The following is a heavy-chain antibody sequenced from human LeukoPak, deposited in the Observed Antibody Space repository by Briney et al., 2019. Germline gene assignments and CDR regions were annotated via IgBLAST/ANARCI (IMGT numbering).Heavy chain of an antibody. CDR1: GYTFTGYY. J-gene: IGHJ4*02. CDR2: MNPNSGDT. Sequence: GASVKVSCKASGYTFTGYYMHWVRQATGQGLEWMAWMNPNSGDTASAQRFQGRVAMTRDTSISTAYLELSSLSSEDTAVYYCARGDYNYAWIDYWGQGTLVTVSS. D-gene: IGHD5-18*01. CDR3: ARGDYNYAWIDY. V-gene: IGHV1-8*02.